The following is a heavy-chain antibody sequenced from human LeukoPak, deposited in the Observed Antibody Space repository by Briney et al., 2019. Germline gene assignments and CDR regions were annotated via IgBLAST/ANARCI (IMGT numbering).Heavy chain of an antibody. D-gene: IGHD6-19*01. CDR3: ARDLRHSSGWYHIDWFDP. CDR1: GGSISSYY. Sequence: SETLSLTCTVSGGSISSYYWSWIRQPPGKGLEWIGYIYYSGSTNYNPSLKSRVTMSVDTSKNQFSLKLSSVTAADTAVYYCARDLRHSSGWYHIDWFDPWGQGTLVTVSS. CDR2: IYYSGST. V-gene: IGHV4-59*01. J-gene: IGHJ5*02.